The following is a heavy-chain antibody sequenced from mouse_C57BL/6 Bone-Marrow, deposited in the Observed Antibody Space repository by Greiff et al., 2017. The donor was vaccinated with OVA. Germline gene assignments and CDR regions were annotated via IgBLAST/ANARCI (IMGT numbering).Heavy chain of an antibody. Sequence: QVQLQQSGAELVRPGASVTLSCKASGYTFTDYEMHWVKQTPVHGLEWIGAIDPETGGTAYHQKFKGKAILTADKSSSTAYMELRSLTSEDSAVYYCTRGGVWAMDYWGQGTSVTVSS. D-gene: IGHD2-10*02. CDR1: GYTFTDYE. V-gene: IGHV1-15*01. J-gene: IGHJ4*01. CDR2: IDPETGGT. CDR3: TRGGVWAMDY.